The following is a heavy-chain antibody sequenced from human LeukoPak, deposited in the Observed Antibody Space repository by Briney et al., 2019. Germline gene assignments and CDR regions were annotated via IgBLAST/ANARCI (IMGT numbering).Heavy chain of an antibody. J-gene: IGHJ4*02. CDR1: GFTFDDYA. Sequence: PGGSLRLSCAASGFTFDDYAMHWVRQAPGKGLEWVSGISWNSGSIGCADSVKGRFTISRDNAKNSLYLQMNSLRAEDTALYYCAKGRAARILYYFDYWGQGTLVTVSS. CDR2: ISWNSGSI. D-gene: IGHD6-6*01. CDR3: AKGRAARILYYFDY. V-gene: IGHV3-9*01.